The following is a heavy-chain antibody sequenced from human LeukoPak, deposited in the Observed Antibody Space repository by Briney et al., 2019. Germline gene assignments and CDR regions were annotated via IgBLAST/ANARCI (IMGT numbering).Heavy chain of an antibody. CDR2: IYYSGST. J-gene: IGHJ4*02. Sequence: SETLSLTCTVYGGSISSGDYYWSWIRQPPGKGLEWIGYIYYSGSTYYNPSLKSRVTISVDTSKNQFSLKLSSVTAADTAVYYCARVHYYDSSGYLGDYWGQGTLVTVSS. CDR3: ARVHYYDSSGYLGDY. D-gene: IGHD3-22*01. V-gene: IGHV4-30-4*01. CDR1: GGSISSGDYY.